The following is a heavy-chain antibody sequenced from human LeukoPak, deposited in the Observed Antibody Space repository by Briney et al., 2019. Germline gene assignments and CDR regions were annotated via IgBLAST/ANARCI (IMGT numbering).Heavy chain of an antibody. J-gene: IGHJ4*02. Sequence: PSETLSLTCTVSGYSISSGYYWGWIRQPPGKGLEWIGSIYHSGSTYYNPSLKSRVTISVDTSKNQFSLKLSSVTAADTAVYYCARFGRSYDFWSGWHIRYYFDYWGQGTLVTVSS. CDR3: ARFGRSYDFWSGWHIRYYFDY. CDR1: GYSISSGYY. V-gene: IGHV4-38-2*02. D-gene: IGHD3-3*01. CDR2: IYHSGST.